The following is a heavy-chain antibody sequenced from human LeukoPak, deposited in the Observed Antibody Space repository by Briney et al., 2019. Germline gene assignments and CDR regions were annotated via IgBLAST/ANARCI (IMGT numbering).Heavy chain of an antibody. CDR2: TYYRSKWYN. V-gene: IGHV6-1*01. Sequence: SQTLSLTCAISGDSVSSNSAAWNWIRQSPSRGLEWLGRTYYRSKWYNDYAVSVKSRITINPDTSKNQFSLQLNSVTPEDTAVYYCARVGMVVIEGDYYYYYGMDVWGQGTAVTVSS. D-gene: IGHD3-22*01. CDR3: ARVGMVVIEGDYYYYYGMDV. J-gene: IGHJ6*02. CDR1: GDSVSSNSAA.